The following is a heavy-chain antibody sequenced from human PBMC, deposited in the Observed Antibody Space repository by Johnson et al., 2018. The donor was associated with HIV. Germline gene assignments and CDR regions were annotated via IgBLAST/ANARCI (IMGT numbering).Heavy chain of an antibody. J-gene: IGHJ3*02. D-gene: IGHD2-15*01. CDR2: IYSGGRT. V-gene: IGHV3-66*01. Sequence: VQLVESGGGVVQPGRSLRLSCAVSGFTVSSNYMSWVRQAPGKGLEWVSVIYSGGRTYYADSVKGRFTISRDNSKNTLYLQMNSLRAEDTAVYYCVTLVVAPPFDIWGQGTMVTVSS. CDR3: VTLVVAPPFDI. CDR1: GFTVSSNY.